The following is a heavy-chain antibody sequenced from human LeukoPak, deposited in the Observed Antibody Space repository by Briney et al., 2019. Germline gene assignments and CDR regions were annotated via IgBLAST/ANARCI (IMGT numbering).Heavy chain of an antibody. D-gene: IGHD2-15*01. CDR3: ARPRRRLGLLDAFDI. J-gene: IGHJ3*02. V-gene: IGHV4-61*02. CDR1: GGSISSGSYY. CDR2: IYTSGST. Sequence: SQTLSLTCTVSGGSISSGSYYWSWIRQPAGKGLEWIGRIYTSGSTNYNPSLKSRVTIYVDTSKNQFSLNLSSVTAADTAVYYCARPRRRLGLLDAFDIWGQGTMVTVSS.